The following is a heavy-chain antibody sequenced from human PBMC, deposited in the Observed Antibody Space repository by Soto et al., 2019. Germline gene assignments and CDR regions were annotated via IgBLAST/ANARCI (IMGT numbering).Heavy chain of an antibody. V-gene: IGHV4-61*01. CDR3: ARAKSVMTTVTTANWFDP. J-gene: IGHJ5*02. Sequence: SETLSLTCTVSGGSVSSGSYYWSWIRQPPGKGLEWIGYIYYSGSTNYNPSFKSRVTISVDTSKNQFSLNLSSVTAADTAVYYCARAKSVMTTVTTANWFDPWGQGTLVTVSS. D-gene: IGHD4-17*01. CDR2: IYYSGST. CDR1: GGSVSSGSYY.